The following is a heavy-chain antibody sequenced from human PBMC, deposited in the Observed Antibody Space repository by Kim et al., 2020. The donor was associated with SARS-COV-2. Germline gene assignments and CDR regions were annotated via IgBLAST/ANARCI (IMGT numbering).Heavy chain of an antibody. J-gene: IGHJ6*02. V-gene: IGHV3-11*05. D-gene: IGHD2-2*01. Sequence: KGRFTISRDNAKNSLYLQMNSLRAADTAVYYCARGFVVEPADKVYYYGMDVWGQGTTVTVSS. CDR3: ARGFVVEPADKVYYYGMDV.